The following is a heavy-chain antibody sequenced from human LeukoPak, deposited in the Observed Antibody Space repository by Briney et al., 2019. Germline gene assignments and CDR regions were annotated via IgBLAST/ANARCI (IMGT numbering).Heavy chain of an antibody. V-gene: IGHV3-30*18. D-gene: IGHD4-17*01. CDR3: AKAPRAVTTYAYYYGMDV. CDR2: ISYDGSNK. Sequence: PGGSLRLSCAASGFTFSSYGMHWVREAPGKGLEWVAVISYDGSNKYYADSVKGRFTISRDNSKNTLYLQMNSLRAEDTAVYYCAKAPRAVTTYAYYYGMDVWGQGTTVTVSS. J-gene: IGHJ6*02. CDR1: GFTFSSYG.